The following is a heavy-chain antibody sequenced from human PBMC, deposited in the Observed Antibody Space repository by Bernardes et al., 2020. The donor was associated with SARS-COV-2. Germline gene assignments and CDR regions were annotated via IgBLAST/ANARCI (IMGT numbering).Heavy chain of an antibody. CDR1: GFSVSNNY. Sequence: GGSLRLSCAASGFSVSNNYMSWVRQAPGKGLQWVSTIYSEGSTYYTDSVKGRFAISRDNSQNTLYLQMNSLRPEDTAIYYCARVSRYSGNRSYAFDIWGPGTMVTVSS. J-gene: IGHJ3*02. D-gene: IGHD6-13*01. V-gene: IGHV3-53*01. CDR3: ARVSRYSGNRSYAFDI. CDR2: IYSEGST.